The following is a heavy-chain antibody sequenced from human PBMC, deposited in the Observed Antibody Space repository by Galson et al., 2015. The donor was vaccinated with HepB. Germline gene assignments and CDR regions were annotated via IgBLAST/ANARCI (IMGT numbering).Heavy chain of an antibody. CDR1: GFTFSSYA. D-gene: IGHD3-16*01. CDR3: AILGGEHYAFDI. V-gene: IGHV3-30*04. CDR2: ISYDGSNK. J-gene: IGHJ3*02. Sequence: SLRLSCAASGFTFSSYAMHWVRQAPGKGLEWVAVISYDGSNKYYADSVKGRFTISRDNSKNTLYLQMNSLRAEDTAVYYCAILGGEHYAFDIWGQGTMVTVSS.